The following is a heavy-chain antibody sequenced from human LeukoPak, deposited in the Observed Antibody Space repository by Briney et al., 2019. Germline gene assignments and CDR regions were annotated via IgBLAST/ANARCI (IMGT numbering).Heavy chain of an antibody. J-gene: IGHJ6*03. D-gene: IGHD2/OR15-2a*01. V-gene: IGHV4-34*01. CDR1: GGSFSDYY. CDR2: INHSGST. Sequence: MSSETLSLTCAVYGGSFSDYYWSWIRQPPGKVLEWIGEINHSGSTNYNPSLKSRVTISVDTSKNQFSLKLTSVTAADTAVYYCARGRTSMMDYYYYMDVWGKGTTVTVSS. CDR3: ARGRTSMMDYYYYMDV.